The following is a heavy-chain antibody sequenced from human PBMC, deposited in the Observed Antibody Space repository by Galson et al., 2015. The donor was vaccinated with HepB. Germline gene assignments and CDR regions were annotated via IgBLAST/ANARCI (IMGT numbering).Heavy chain of an antibody. V-gene: IGHV1-8*01. J-gene: IGHJ6*03. CDR3: ARGGPDFWSWHYYYYMDV. CDR1: GYTFTSYD. Sequence: SVKVSCKASGYTFTSYDINWVRQATGQGLEWMGWMNPNSGNTGYAQKFQGRVTMTRNTSISTAYMELSSLRSEDTAVYYCARGGPDFWSWHYYYYMDVWGKGTTVTVSS. D-gene: IGHD3-3*01. CDR2: MNPNSGNT.